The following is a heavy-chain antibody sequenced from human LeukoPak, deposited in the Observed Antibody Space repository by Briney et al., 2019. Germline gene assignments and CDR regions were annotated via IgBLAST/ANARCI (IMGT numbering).Heavy chain of an antibody. Sequence: SQTLSVTCAISGDSVSSNSAAWNWIRQSPSRGLEWLGRTYYRSKWYNNYAVSVKSRVNINPDTSKNQFSLQLNSVTPEGTAMYYCARGINWSFDSWGQGTLVTVSS. V-gene: IGHV6-1*01. J-gene: IGHJ4*02. CDR1: GDSVSSNSAA. CDR3: ARGINWSFDS. CDR2: TYYRSKWYN. D-gene: IGHD1-1*01.